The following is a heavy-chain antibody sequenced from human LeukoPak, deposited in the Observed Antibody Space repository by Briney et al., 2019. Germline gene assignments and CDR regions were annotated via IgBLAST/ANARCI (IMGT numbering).Heavy chain of an antibody. CDR1: GGSIITSSYY. CDR2: FYQGGST. Sequence: KASETLSLTCTVSGGSIITSSYYWGWIRQPPGRGLGWVGSFYQGGSTYYTPSLKSRVTISVDTSKNKFSLKLSSVTAADTAVYYCARAGHLAYPFDPWGQGTLVTVSS. J-gene: IGHJ5*02. CDR3: ARAGHLAYPFDP. V-gene: IGHV4-39*07.